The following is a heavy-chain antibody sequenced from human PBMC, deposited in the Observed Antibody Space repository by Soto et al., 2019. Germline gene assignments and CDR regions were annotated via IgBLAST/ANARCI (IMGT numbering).Heavy chain of an antibody. CDR2: IYYSGST. CDR1: GGSISSYY. CDR3: ARTLSEQWLVLGY. Sequence: SETLSLTCTVSGGSISSYYWSWIRQPPGKGLEWIGYIYYSGSTNYNPSLKSRVTISVDTSKNQFSLKLSSVTAADTAVYYCARTLSEQWLVLGYWGQGTLVTVSS. V-gene: IGHV4-59*08. D-gene: IGHD6-19*01. J-gene: IGHJ4*02.